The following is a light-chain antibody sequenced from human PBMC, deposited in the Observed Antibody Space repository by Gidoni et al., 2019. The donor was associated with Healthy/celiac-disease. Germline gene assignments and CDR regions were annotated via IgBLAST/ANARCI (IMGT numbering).Light chain of an antibody. CDR3: IQYNSYPWT. J-gene: IGKJ1*01. CDR1: QSISSW. CDR2: TAS. Sequence: DIHMTQSPPTLPASVGDRVTITCRDSQSISSWLDWYQQKPGKAPKLLIYTASSLDSGVTSRFSGSGSGTEFTLTISRLQPDDFATYYCIQYNSYPWTFGQGTKVEIK. V-gene: IGKV1-5*03.